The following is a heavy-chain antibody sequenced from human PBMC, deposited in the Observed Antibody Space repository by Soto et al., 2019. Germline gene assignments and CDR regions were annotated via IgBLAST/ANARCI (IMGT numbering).Heavy chain of an antibody. D-gene: IGHD3-9*01. Sequence: SETLSLTCTVSGGSISSYYWSWIRQPPGKGLEGIGYSYYSGSTNYNPSLKSRGTISVDTSKNQFSLKLNSVTAADTAVYYCASTPFVYYDILTGTAFDIWGQGTMVPVSS. J-gene: IGHJ3*02. CDR3: ASTPFVYYDILTGTAFDI. V-gene: IGHV4-59*01. CDR1: GGSISSYY. CDR2: SYYSGST.